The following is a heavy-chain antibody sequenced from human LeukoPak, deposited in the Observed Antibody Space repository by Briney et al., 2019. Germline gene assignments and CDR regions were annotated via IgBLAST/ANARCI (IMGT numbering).Heavy chain of an antibody. CDR2: IYASGST. D-gene: IGHD6-6*01. V-gene: IGHV4-4*07. CDR3: ARDSNLEYSSSRGLGR. J-gene: IGHJ4*02. Sequence: SETLSLTCTVSGGSISSYYWSWIRQPAGKGLEWIGRIYASGSTYYNPSLKSRVTMSVDTSKNQFSLRLTTVTAADAAVYYCARDSNLEYSSSRGLGRWGQGTLVTVSS. CDR1: GGSISSYY.